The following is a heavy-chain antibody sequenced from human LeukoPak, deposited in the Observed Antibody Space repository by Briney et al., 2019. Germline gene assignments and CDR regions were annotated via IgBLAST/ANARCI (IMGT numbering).Heavy chain of an antibody. Sequence: GGSLRLPCAASGFTFSSYWMHWVRQAPGKGLVWVSRINSDGSSTSYADSVKGRFTISRDNAKNTLYLQMNSLRAEDTAVYYCARVGSSWCLDCWGQGTLVTVSS. D-gene: IGHD6-13*01. CDR3: ARVGSSWCLDC. J-gene: IGHJ4*02. V-gene: IGHV3-74*01. CDR1: GFTFSSYW. CDR2: INSDGSST.